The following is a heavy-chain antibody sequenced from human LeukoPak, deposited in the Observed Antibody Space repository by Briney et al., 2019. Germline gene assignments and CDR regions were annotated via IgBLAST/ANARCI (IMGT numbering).Heavy chain of an antibody. V-gene: IGHV4-39*07. Sequence: SETLSLTCTVSGGSISSSSFYWAWIRQPPGKGLEWIGSIHYSGTTYYNPSLQSRVTISIDTSKNQFSLKLRFVTAADTAVYYCARVRCSGGSCPYYYYYYYMDVWGKGTTVTVSS. CDR3: ARVRCSGGSCPYYYYYYYMDV. D-gene: IGHD2-15*01. CDR1: GGSISSSSFY. J-gene: IGHJ6*03. CDR2: IHYSGTT.